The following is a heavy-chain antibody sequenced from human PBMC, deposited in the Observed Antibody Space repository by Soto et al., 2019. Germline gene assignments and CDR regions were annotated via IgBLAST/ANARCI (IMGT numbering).Heavy chain of an antibody. V-gene: IGHV2-5*02. Sequence: QITLKESGPPLVKPTQTLTLTCSFSGFSLSTSGVGVGWIRQPPGKALEWLALIYWDDDKRYSPSLKSRLTIPKDTPKTQFVLTMTNMVPVDTATFYSARRRCSGPVFAYYGKGTMVSVSS. CDR1: GFSLSTSGVG. J-gene: IGHJ4*02. CDR3: ARRRCSGPVFAY. D-gene: IGHD5-12*01. CDR2: IYWDDDK.